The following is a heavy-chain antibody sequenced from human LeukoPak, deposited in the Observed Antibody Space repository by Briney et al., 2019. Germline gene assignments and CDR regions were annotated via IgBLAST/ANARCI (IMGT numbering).Heavy chain of an antibody. J-gene: IGHJ6*02. V-gene: IGHV3-9*01. CDR1: GFTFDDYA. D-gene: IGHD6-6*01. Sequence: GRSLRLSCAASGFTFDDYAMHWVRQAPGKGLEWVSGISWNSGSIGYADSVKGRFTISRDNAKNSLYLQMNSLRAEDTALYYCAKGTIAAQPRYYYYGMDVWGQGTTVTVSS. CDR3: AKGTIAAQPRYYYYGMDV. CDR2: ISWNSGSI.